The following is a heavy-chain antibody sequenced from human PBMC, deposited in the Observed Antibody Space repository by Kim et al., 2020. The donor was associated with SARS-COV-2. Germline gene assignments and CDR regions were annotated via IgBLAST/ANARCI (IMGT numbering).Heavy chain of an antibody. V-gene: IGHV4-39*01. D-gene: IGHD3-10*01. CDR3: ARPKGPYGSGSNLVNYYYGMDV. Sequence: SETLSLTCTVSGGSISSSSYYWGWIRQPPGKGLEWIGSIYYSGSTYYNPSLKSRVTISVDTSKNQFSLKLSSVTAADTAVYYCARPKGPYGSGSNLVNYYYGMDVWGQGTTVTVSS. CDR1: GGSISSSSYY. CDR2: IYYSGST. J-gene: IGHJ6*02.